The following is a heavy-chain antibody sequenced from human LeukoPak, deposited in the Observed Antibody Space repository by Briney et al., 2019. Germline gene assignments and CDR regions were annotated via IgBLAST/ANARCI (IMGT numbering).Heavy chain of an antibody. CDR3: ARALRSGYYNFDY. J-gene: IGHJ4*02. Sequence: PSETLSLTCTVSGGSISSYYWSWIRQPPGKGVEWIGYIYYSGSTNYNPSLKSRVTISVDTSKNQFSLKLSSVTAADTAVYYCARALRSGYYNFDYWGQGTLVTVSS. V-gene: IGHV4-59*01. CDR1: GGSISSYY. D-gene: IGHD3-3*01. CDR2: IYYSGST.